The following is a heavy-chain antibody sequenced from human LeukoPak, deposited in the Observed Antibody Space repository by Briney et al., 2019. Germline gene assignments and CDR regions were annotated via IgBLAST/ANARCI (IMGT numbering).Heavy chain of an antibody. CDR2: IWYDGSNK. Sequence: QPGRSLRLSCAASGFIFGTYGMHWVRQAPGKGLEWVAVIWYDGSNKDYADSVKGRFTISRDNSKNTLYLQMNSLRAEDTAFYYCARGDYNSGTTFCCDYWGQGTLVTVSS. V-gene: IGHV3-33*01. CDR3: ARGDYNSGTTFCCDY. D-gene: IGHD6-19*01. CDR1: GFIFGTYG. J-gene: IGHJ4*02.